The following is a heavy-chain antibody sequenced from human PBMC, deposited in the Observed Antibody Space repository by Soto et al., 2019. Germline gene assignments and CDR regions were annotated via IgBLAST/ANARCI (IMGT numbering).Heavy chain of an antibody. J-gene: IGHJ3*02. CDR3: ARNYDSTAGGAFDI. Sequence: EVQLVESGGGLIQPGGSLRLSCAASGFTVSSNYMSWVRQAPGKGLEWVSVIYSGGSTYYADSVKGRFTISRDNSKNTLYLQRNSLRAEDTAVYYCARNYDSTAGGAFDIWGHGTMGTVSS. V-gene: IGHV3-53*01. D-gene: IGHD3-22*01. CDR1: GFTVSSNY. CDR2: IYSGGST.